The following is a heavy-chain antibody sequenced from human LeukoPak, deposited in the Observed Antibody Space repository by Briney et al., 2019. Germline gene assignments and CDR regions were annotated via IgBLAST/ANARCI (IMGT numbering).Heavy chain of an antibody. Sequence: PPGTLSLTCGVSGGSIDITNYWSWVRQAPGKGLEWIGEISHGGTTNYNPSLRSRVAMSLDRANNQFSLSLASVTAADTAVYYCARPRDSSDMAFDIWGQGTMVTVSS. D-gene: IGHD6-19*01. J-gene: IGHJ3*02. CDR3: ARPRDSSDMAFDI. CDR2: ISHGGTT. CDR1: GGSIDITNY. V-gene: IGHV4-4*03.